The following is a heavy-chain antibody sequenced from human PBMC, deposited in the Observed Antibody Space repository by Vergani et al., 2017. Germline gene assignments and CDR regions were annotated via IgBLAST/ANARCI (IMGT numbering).Heavy chain of an antibody. CDR2: IYYSGST. V-gene: IGHV4-59*01. CDR3: AGGSYYLKIDY. Sequence: QVQLQESGPGLVKPSETLSLTCTDSGGSISSYYWSWIRQPPGKGLEWIGYIYYSGSTNYNPSLKSRVTISVDTSKNQFSLKLSSVTAADTAVYYCAGGSYYLKIDYWGQGTLVTVSS. J-gene: IGHJ4*02. CDR1: GGSISSYY. D-gene: IGHD1-26*01.